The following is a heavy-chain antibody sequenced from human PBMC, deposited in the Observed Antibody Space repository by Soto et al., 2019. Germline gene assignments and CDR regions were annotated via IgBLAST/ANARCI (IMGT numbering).Heavy chain of an antibody. V-gene: IGHV4-59*01. CDR3: ARGRRYCSGGSCYPMDV. CDR2: IYYSGST. Sequence: SETLSLTCTVSGGSISSYYWSWIRQPPGKGLEWIGYIYYSGSTNYNPSLKSRVTISVDTSKNQFSLKLSSVTAADTAVYYCARGRRYCSGGSCYPMDVWGKGTTVTVSS. CDR1: GGSISSYY. D-gene: IGHD2-15*01. J-gene: IGHJ6*03.